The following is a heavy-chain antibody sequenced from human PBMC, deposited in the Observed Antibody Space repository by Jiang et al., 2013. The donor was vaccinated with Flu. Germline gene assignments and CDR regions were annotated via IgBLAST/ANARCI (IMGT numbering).Heavy chain of an antibody. CDR3: ARVLDPLDSSSSGYFDY. Sequence: GAEVKKPGSSVKVSCKASGGTFSSYAISWVRQAPGQGLEWMGGIIPIFGTANYAQKFQGRVTITADESTSTAYMELSSLRSEDTAVYYCARVLDPLDSSSSGYFDYWGQGTLVTVSS. CDR2: IIPIFGTA. CDR1: GGTFSSYA. J-gene: IGHJ4*02. V-gene: IGHV1-69*01. D-gene: IGHD6-6*01.